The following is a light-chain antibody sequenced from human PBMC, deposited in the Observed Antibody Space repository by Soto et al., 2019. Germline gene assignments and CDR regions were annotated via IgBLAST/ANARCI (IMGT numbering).Light chain of an antibody. V-gene: IGKV3D-15*01. CDR3: QQYKSWPPAWT. CDR1: QSVSSN. J-gene: IGKJ1*01. Sequence: EIVMTQSPATLSVSPGERATLSCWASQSVSSNLAWYQQKPGQAPRLLIYDVSTRATGIPTRFSGSGSGTEFTLTISSLQSEDFAIYYCQQYKSWPPAWTFGQGTKVDIK. CDR2: DVS.